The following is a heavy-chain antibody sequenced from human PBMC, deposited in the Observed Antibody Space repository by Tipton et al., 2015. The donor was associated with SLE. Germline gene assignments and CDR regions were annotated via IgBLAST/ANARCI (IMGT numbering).Heavy chain of an antibody. V-gene: IGHV4-38-2*02. Sequence: TLSLTCTVSGYSISSGYYWGWIRQPPGKGLEWIGSIYHSGSTYYNPSLKSRVTISVDTSKNQFSLKLSSVTAADTAVYYCARGGGSSSWGYWGQGTLVTVSS. CDR3: ARGGGSSSWGY. CDR1: GYSISSGYY. CDR2: IYHSGST. D-gene: IGHD6-13*01. J-gene: IGHJ4*02.